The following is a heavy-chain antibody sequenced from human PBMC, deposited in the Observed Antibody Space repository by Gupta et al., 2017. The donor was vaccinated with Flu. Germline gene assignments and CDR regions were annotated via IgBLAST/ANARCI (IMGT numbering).Heavy chain of an antibody. V-gene: IGHV3-74*01. CDR1: GFTSSSYW. D-gene: IGHD4-17*01. Sequence: DVQLVESGGGLVRPGGSLRLSCAAPGFTSSSYWMHWVRQAPGKRLVWVSRINSDGSSTSYADSVNGRFTISRDNAKNTLYLQMTSLRAEDTAVYYGARDVVYDDYALGYFDLWGRGTRVTVSS. CDR2: INSDGSST. J-gene: IGHJ2*01. CDR3: ARDVVYDDYALGYFDL.